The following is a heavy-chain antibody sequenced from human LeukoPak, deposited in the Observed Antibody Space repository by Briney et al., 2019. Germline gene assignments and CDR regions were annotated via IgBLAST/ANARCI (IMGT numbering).Heavy chain of an antibody. CDR2: IYHSGST. V-gene: IGHV4-38-2*01. D-gene: IGHD3-10*01. CDR3: ARAWGSGTRWYDYYGMDV. CDR1: GYSISSGYY. J-gene: IGHJ6*04. Sequence: SETLSLTCAVSGYSISSGYYWGWIRQPPGKGLGWIGSIYHSGSTYYNPSLKSRVTISVDTSKNQFSLKLSSVTAADTAVYYCARAWGSGTRWYDYYGMDVWGKGTTVTVSS.